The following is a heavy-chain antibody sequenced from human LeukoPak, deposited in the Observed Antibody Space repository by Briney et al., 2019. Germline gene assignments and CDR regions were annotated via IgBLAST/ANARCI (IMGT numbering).Heavy chain of an antibody. Sequence: ASVKVSCKASGYIFTGYYVHWVRQAPGQGLNWMGGISPLLGASKHTQKFQDRVTITADESTSTAYMELSDLRPADTAVYYCATYDVLTGFEYWGQGTLVTVSS. CDR1: GYIFTGYY. J-gene: IGHJ4*02. CDR2: ISPLLGAS. V-gene: IGHV1-69*13. CDR3: ATYDVLTGFEY. D-gene: IGHD3-9*01.